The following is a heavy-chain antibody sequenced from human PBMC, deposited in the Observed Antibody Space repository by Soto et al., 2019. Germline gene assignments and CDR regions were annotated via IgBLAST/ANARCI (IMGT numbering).Heavy chain of an antibody. CDR1: GFTFSSYA. Sequence: GGSLRLSCAASGFTFSSYAMSWVRQAPGKGLEWVSAISGSGCSTYYADSVKGVFTISRDNSKSTLYLQMNSLRAEDTAVYYCAKEWAEQLQCSLYYWGQGTLVPVAS. CDR3: AKEWAEQLQCSLYY. J-gene: IGHJ1*01. CDR2: ISGSGCST. D-gene: IGHD2-2*01. V-gene: IGHV3-23*01.